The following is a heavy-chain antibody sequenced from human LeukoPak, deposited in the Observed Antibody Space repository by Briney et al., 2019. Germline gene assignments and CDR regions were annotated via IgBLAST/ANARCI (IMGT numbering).Heavy chain of an antibody. CDR1: GGSISTYY. J-gene: IGHJ4*02. CDR2: IYYSGAT. D-gene: IGHD4-23*01. V-gene: IGHV4-59*12. Sequence: SETLSLTCTVSGGSISTYYWSWSRQPPGKGLEWIGYIYYSGATNYNPSLKSRVTISVDTSKNQFSLKLSSVTAADTAVYYCARVRVPYGGTHSLDYWGQGTLVTVSS. CDR3: ARVRVPYGGTHSLDY.